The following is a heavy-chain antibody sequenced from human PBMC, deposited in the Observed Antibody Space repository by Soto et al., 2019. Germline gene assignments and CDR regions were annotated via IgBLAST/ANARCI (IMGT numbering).Heavy chain of an antibody. Sequence: SVKVSCKASGGTFSSYAISWVRQAPGQGLEWMGGIIPIFGTANYAQKFQGRVTITADESTSTAYMELSSLRSEDTAVYHCARDISNPHYDILTGYYRVRNWFDPWGQ. CDR1: GGTFSSYA. D-gene: IGHD3-9*01. V-gene: IGHV1-69*13. CDR3: ARDISNPHYDILTGYYRVRNWFDP. J-gene: IGHJ5*02. CDR2: IIPIFGTA.